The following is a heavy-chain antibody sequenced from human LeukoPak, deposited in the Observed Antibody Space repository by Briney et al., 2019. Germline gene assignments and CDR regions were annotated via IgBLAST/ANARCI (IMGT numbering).Heavy chain of an antibody. J-gene: IGHJ4*02. D-gene: IGHD6-19*01. Sequence: PGGSLRLSCAASGFTFSSYAMSWVRQAPGKGLEWVSAISGSGGSTYYADSVKGRFTISRDNSKNTLYLQMNSLRAEDTAVYYCAKDQQQWLVRSPGIDYWGQGTLVTVSS. CDR3: AKDQQQWLVRSPGIDY. CDR1: GFTFSSYA. CDR2: ISGSGGST. V-gene: IGHV3-23*01.